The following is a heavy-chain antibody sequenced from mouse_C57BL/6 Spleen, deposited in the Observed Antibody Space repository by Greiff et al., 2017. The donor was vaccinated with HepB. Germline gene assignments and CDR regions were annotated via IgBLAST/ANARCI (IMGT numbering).Heavy chain of an antibody. J-gene: IGHJ3*01. CDR2: ISYDGSN. V-gene: IGHV3-6*01. CDR1: GYSITSGYY. Sequence: EVKLQESGPGLVKPSQSLSLTCSVTGYSITSGYYWNWIRQFPGNKLEWMGYISYDGSNNYNPSLKNRISITRDTSKNQFFLKLNSVTTEDTATYYCARERDDYDEGAWFAYWGQGTLVTVSA. CDR3: ARERDDYDEGAWFAY. D-gene: IGHD2-4*01.